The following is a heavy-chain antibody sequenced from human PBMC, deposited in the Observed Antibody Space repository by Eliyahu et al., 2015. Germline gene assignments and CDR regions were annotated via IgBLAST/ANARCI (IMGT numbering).Heavy chain of an antibody. CDR2: ITPIFATA. CDR1: GGTFTRYS. J-gene: IGHJ4*02. Sequence: QVQLVQSGAEVKKPGSSVKVSCKTSGGTFTRYSXSWVRQAPGQGLEWMGGITPIFATAKYAQKFQGRVTIIADASTNIAYMELSSLRSEDTAVYYCAREGGDYCSGGNCFLLYWGQGTLVTVSS. CDR3: AREGGDYCSGGNCFLLY. V-gene: IGHV1-69*01. D-gene: IGHD2-15*01.